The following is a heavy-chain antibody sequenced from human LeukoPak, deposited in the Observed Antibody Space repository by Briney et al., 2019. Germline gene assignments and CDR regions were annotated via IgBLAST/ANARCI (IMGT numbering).Heavy chain of an antibody. CDR1: GGSFSGYY. J-gene: IGHJ4*02. D-gene: IGHD5-18*01. CDR3: ARNRSYGYKY. CDR2: INHSGST. Sequence: SETLSLTCAVYGGSFSGYYWSWIRQPPGKGLEWIGEINHSGSTNYSPSLKSRVTISVDTSKSQFSLKLTSVTAADTAVYYCARNRSYGYKYWGQGTLVTVSS. V-gene: IGHV4-34*01.